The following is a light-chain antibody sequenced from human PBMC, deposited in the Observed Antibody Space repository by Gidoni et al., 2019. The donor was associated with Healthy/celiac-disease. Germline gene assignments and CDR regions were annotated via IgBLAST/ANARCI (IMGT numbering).Light chain of an antibody. CDR3: QSYDSSLSGVV. CDR2: GNS. J-gene: IGLJ2*01. V-gene: IGLV1-40*01. Sequence: QSVLTQPPSVSAAPGQRVTISCTGSSSNIGAGSDVHWYQQLPGTAPKLLIYGNSNRPSGVPDRFSGSKSGTSASLAITGLQAEDEADYYCQSYDSSLSGVVFGGGTKLTVL. CDR1: SSNIGAGSD.